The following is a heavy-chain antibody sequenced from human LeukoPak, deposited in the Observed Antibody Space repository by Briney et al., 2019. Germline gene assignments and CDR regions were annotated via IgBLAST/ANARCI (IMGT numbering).Heavy chain of an antibody. Sequence: GGSLRLSCAAYGFTFSSYAMHWVRQAPGKGLEWVAVISYDGSNKYYADSVKGRFTISRDNSKNTLYLQMNSLRAEDTAVYYCARAMFTRVYGMDVWGQGTTVTVSS. CDR3: ARAMFTRVYGMDV. D-gene: IGHD3-10*02. CDR1: GFTFSSYA. V-gene: IGHV3-30-3*01. CDR2: ISYDGSNK. J-gene: IGHJ6*02.